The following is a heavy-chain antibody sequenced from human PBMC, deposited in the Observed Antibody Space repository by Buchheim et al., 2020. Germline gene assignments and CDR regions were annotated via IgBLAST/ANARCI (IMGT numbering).Heavy chain of an antibody. D-gene: IGHD2-2*01. Sequence: QVQLVESGGGLVKPGGSLRLSCAASGFTFSDYYMSWIRQAPGKGLEWVSYISSSGSTIYYADSVKGRFTISRDNAKNSLYLQMNSLRAEDTAVYYCARVRRIIVVVPAATNYYYYVDVWGKGTT. CDR2: ISSSGSTI. CDR3: ARVRRIIVVVPAATNYYYYVDV. V-gene: IGHV3-11*01. CDR1: GFTFSDYY. J-gene: IGHJ6*03.